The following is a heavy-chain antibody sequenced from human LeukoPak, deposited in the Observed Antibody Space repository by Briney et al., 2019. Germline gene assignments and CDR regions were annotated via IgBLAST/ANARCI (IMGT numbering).Heavy chain of an antibody. D-gene: IGHD3-9*01. V-gene: IGHV3-30*02. J-gene: IGHJ4*02. CDR2: IRYDGNNK. CDR3: AKVGILTGYYLDY. Sequence: GGSLRLSCAASGFIFSTYGMYWVRQAPGKGLEWVAFIRYDGNNKYYGDFVKGRFTISRDNSNNTLYLQMNSLRAEDTAVYYCAKVGILTGYYLDYWGQGTLVTVSS. CDR1: GFIFSTYG.